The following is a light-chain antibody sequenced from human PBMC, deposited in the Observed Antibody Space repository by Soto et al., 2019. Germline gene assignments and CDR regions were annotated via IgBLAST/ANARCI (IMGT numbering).Light chain of an antibody. CDR1: NRDVGGYNY. CDR2: DVS. J-gene: IGLJ1*01. Sequence: QSAPTPPAPLSGAPGQSITLSFPGNNRDVGGYNYVSWYQQHPGKAPKLMIYDVSNRPSGVSNRFSGSKSGNTASLTISGLQTEDEADYYCSSYTSSSTRVFGTGTKVTVL. V-gene: IGLV2-14*03. CDR3: SSYTSSSTRV.